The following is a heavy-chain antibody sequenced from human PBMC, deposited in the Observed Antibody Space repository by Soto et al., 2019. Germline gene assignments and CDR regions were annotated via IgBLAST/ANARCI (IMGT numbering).Heavy chain of an antibody. J-gene: IGHJ4*02. V-gene: IGHV4-38-2*01. D-gene: IGHD5-12*01. CDR2: IYHSGST. CDR1: GYSISSGYY. CDR3: ARLSDGYNSLDY. Sequence: ETLSLTCAVSGYSISSGYYWGWIRQPPGKGLEWIGSIYHSGSTYYSPSFQGQVTISVDKSISTAYLQWSGLKASDTATYYCARLSDGYNSLDYWGQGTLVTVSS.